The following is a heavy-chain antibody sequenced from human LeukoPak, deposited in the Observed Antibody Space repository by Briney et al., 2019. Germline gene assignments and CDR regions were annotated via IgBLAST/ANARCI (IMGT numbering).Heavy chain of an antibody. V-gene: IGHV3-23*01. CDR1: GFTFSTYA. CDR2: ISGDNPGT. J-gene: IGHJ4*02. Sequence: PGGSLRLSCAASGFTFSTYAMSWVRQTPGKGLEWVAAISGDNPGTNYADSVKGRFTIPRDNSKNTLYLQMNSLRAADTAIYYCAKASLGHCSGAFCYHFDSWGQGTLVTVSS. D-gene: IGHD2-15*01. CDR3: AKASLGHCSGAFCYHFDS.